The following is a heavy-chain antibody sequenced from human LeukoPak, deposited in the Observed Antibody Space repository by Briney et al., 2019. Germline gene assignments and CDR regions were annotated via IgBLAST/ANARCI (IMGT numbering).Heavy chain of an antibody. V-gene: IGHV1-8*03. CDR2: MNPNRGNT. J-gene: IGHJ6*03. D-gene: IGHD3-22*01. CDR1: GYTFTSYD. Sequence: ASVKVSCKASGYTFTSYDINWVRQATGQGLEWMGWMNPNRGNTGYAQKFQGRVTITRNTSISTAHMELSSLRSEDTAVYYCARGPHYYDSSGYYYYYYYYMDVWGKGTTVTVSS. CDR3: ARGPHYYDSSGYYYYYYYYMDV.